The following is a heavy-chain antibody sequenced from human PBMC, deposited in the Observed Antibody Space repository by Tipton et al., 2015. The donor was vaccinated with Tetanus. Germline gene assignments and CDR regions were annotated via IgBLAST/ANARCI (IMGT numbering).Heavy chain of an antibody. CDR1: GFSVSNNY. V-gene: IGHV3-53*01. D-gene: IGHD2-15*01. CDR3: ATDDYSDGGFRN. Sequence: SLRLSCAASGFSVSNNYMSWVRQAPGKGLEWVSVIYIGGSIYYTDSVKGRFTISRGNSKNTLFLQMNSLRVDDTAVYYCATDDYSDGGFRNGGRGTRVTVST. J-gene: IGHJ4*02. CDR2: IYIGGSI.